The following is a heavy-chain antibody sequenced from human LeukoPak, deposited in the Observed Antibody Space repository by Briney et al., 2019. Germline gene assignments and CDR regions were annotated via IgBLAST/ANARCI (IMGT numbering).Heavy chain of an antibody. CDR3: AREIQLWPYYFDY. CDR2: INPNSGGT. D-gene: IGHD5-18*01. J-gene: IGHJ4*02. V-gene: IGHV1-2*02. CDR1: GYTFTGYY. Sequence: ASVKVSCKASGYTFTGYYMHWVRQAPGRGLEWMGWINPNSGGTNYAQKFQGRVTMTGDTSIGTAYMELSRLRSDDTAVYYCAREIQLWPYYFDYWGQGTLVTVSS.